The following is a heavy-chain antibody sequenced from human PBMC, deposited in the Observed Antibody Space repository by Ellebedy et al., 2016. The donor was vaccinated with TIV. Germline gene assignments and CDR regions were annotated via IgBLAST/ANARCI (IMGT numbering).Heavy chain of an antibody. CDR1: GGSISNSDYY. Sequence: MPSETLSLTCTVSGGSISNSDYYWNWIRQPPGKGLEWIGSIFYSGSAYYNPSLKSRVTVSVDTSKNQFSLNLRTVTAADTAVYYCARIDSWQPIDDWGQGILVTISS. CDR3: ARIDSWQPIDD. V-gene: IGHV4-39*01. CDR2: IFYSGSA. D-gene: IGHD3-9*01. J-gene: IGHJ4*02.